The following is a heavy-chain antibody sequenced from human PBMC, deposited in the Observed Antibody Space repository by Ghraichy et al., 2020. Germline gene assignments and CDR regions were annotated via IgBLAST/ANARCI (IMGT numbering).Heavy chain of an antibody. V-gene: IGHV4-34*01. CDR1: GGSFGGYY. D-gene: IGHD7-27*01. J-gene: IGHJ5*02. CDR3: ARVRTWGRWFDP. CDR2: INHSGST. Sequence: SETLSLTCAVYGGSFGGYYWSWIRQPPGKGLEWIGEINHSGSTNYNPSLKSRVTISVDTSKNQFSLKLSSVTAADTAVYYCARVRTWGRWFDPWGQGTLVTVSS.